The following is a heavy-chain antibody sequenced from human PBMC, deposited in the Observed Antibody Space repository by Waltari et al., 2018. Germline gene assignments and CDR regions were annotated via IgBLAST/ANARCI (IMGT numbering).Heavy chain of an antibody. CDR3: ARRVWYMDV. CDR1: VFTFSSSC. J-gene: IGHJ6*03. Sequence: EVQLGGSGGGLVEPGGSLRLSRTASVFTFSSSCMSGARQAPGKGLEWVANIKQDGSEKYYVDSVKGRFTITRDNPKNSLYLQMSSLRAEDTAVYYCARRVWYMDVWGKGTTVTVSS. CDR2: IKQDGSEK. V-gene: IGHV3-7*01. D-gene: IGHD2-21*01.